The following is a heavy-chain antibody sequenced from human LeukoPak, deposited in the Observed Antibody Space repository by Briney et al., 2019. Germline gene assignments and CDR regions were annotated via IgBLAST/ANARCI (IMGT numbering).Heavy chain of an antibody. D-gene: IGHD2-15*01. CDR1: GFTFSNYW. V-gene: IGHV3-7*03. J-gene: IGHJ4*02. CDR3: AKGSRSGGSCYSDFDY. Sequence: GGSLRLSCAASGFTFSNYWMNWVRQAPGKGLEWVADIKADGSETHYVDPLKGRFTISRDNANNLLYLQMNSLRAEDTAVYYCAKGSRSGGSCYSDFDYWGQGTLVTVSS. CDR2: IKADGSET.